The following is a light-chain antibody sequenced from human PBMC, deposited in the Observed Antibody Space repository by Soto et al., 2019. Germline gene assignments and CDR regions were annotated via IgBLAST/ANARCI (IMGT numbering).Light chain of an antibody. CDR2: DAS. J-gene: IGKJ4*01. V-gene: IGKV1D-13*01. CDR1: QGISSA. Sequence: AIQFTHSPSSLSASVGDRVTITCRSSQGISSALAWYQQKPGKAPKLLIYDASSLESGVPSRFSGSGSGTDFTLTISSLQPEDFATYYCQQFNNYPPLTFGGGTKVDIK. CDR3: QQFNNYPPLT.